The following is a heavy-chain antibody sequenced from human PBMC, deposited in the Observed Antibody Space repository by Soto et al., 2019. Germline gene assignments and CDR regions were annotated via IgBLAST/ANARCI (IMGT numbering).Heavy chain of an antibody. Sequence: ASVKVSCKSSGYTFTSYGISCVRQAPGQGLEWMGWISAYNGNTNYAQKLQGRVTMTTDTSTSTAYMELRSLRSDDTAVYYCARDPTFWSGYHPWGQGTLVTVSS. J-gene: IGHJ5*02. CDR1: GYTFTSYG. CDR2: ISAYNGNT. V-gene: IGHV1-18*01. CDR3: ARDPTFWSGYHP. D-gene: IGHD3-3*01.